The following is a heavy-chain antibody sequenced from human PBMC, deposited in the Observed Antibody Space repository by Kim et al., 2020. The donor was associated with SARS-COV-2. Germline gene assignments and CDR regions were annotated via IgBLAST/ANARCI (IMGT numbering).Heavy chain of an antibody. J-gene: IGHJ4*02. D-gene: IGHD4-17*01. CDR3: ASRTVDYGGNSPLDY. CDR2: IYYSGST. CDR1: GGSISSSSYY. Sequence: SETLSLTCTVSGGSISSSSYYWGWIRQPPGKGLEWIGSIYYSGSTYYNPSLKSRVTISVDTSKNQFSLKLSSVTAADTAVYYCASRTVDYGGNSPLDYWGQGTLVTVSS. V-gene: IGHV4-39*01.